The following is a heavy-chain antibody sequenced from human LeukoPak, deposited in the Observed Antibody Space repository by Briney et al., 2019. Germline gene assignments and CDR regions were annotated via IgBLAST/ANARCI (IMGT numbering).Heavy chain of an antibody. D-gene: IGHD2-15*01. Sequence: ASVKVSCKASGYTFTSYDINWVRQATRQGLEWMGWMNPNSGNTGYAQKFQGRVTMTRNTSISTAYMELSSLRSEDTAVYYCARGPIGYCSGGSCLSPYYFDYWGQGTLVTVSS. CDR2: MNPNSGNT. J-gene: IGHJ4*02. CDR3: ARGPIGYCSGGSCLSPYYFDY. V-gene: IGHV1-8*01. CDR1: GYTFTSYD.